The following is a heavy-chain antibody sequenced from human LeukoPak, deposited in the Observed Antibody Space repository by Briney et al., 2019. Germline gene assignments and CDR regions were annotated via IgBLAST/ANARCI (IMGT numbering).Heavy chain of an antibody. J-gene: IGHJ5*02. D-gene: IGHD3-16*01. Sequence: GASVKVSFKASGYTFTSYYMHWVRQAPGQGLEWMGIINPSGGSTSYAQKFQGRVTMTRDTSTSTVYMELSSLRSEDTAVYYCARGGAAADYDYVWGSYTLSWFDPWGQGTLVTVSS. CDR1: GYTFTSYY. CDR3: ARGGAAADYDYVWGSYTLSWFDP. CDR2: INPSGGST. V-gene: IGHV1-46*01.